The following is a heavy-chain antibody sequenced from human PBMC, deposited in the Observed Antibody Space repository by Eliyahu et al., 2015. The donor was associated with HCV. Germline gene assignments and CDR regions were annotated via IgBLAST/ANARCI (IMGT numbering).Heavy chain of an antibody. J-gene: IGHJ5*02. CDR1: GFSLSTSGVG. D-gene: IGHD6-6*01. CDR3: AHTQERGWVARPLNWFDP. V-gene: IGHV2-5*01. CDR2: IYWNDDQ. Sequence: QITLKESGPTLVKPTQTLTLTCTFSGFSLSTSGVGVGWIRQPPGKALEWLALIYWNDDQRYSPSLKSRLTITKDTSKNQVVLTMTNMDPVDTATYYCAHTQERGWVARPLNWFDPWGQGTLVTVSS.